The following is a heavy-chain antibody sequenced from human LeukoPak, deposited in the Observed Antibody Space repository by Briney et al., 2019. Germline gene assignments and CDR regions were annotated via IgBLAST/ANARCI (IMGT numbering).Heavy chain of an antibody. Sequence: GGSLRLSCAASGFTLSSYGMHWVRQAPGKGLEWVAVISYDGSNKYYADSVKGRFTISRDNSKNTLYLQMNSLRAEDTAVYYCAKSLPVENGPAAAPDYWGQGTLVTVSS. D-gene: IGHD6-13*01. CDR3: AKSLPVENGPAAAPDY. J-gene: IGHJ4*02. CDR2: ISYDGSNK. V-gene: IGHV3-30*18. CDR1: GFTLSSYG.